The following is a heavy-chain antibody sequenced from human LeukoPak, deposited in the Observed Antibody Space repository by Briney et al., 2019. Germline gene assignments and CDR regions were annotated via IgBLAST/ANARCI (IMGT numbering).Heavy chain of an antibody. CDR3: ARHKNRNSSGWYWARDYYFDY. CDR1: GGSFSGYY. Sequence: PSETLSLTCAVYGGSFSGYYWSWIRQPPGKGLEWIGEINHSGSTNYNPSLKSRVTISVDTSKNQFSLKLSSVTAADTAVYYCARHKNRNSSGWYWARDYYFDYWGQGTLVTVSS. D-gene: IGHD6-19*01. V-gene: IGHV4-34*01. CDR2: INHSGST. J-gene: IGHJ4*02.